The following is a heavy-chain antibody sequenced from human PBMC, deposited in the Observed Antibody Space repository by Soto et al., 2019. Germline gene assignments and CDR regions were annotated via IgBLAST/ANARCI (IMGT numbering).Heavy chain of an antibody. J-gene: IGHJ3*01. CDR1: TFTFSTYA. CDR2: ITGSGGAT. V-gene: IGHV3-23*01. CDR3: ARDPNGDYVGAFDF. D-gene: IGHD4-17*01. Sequence: GGSLRLSCAASTFTFSTYAMTWVRQAPGKGLEWVASITGSGGATSYADSLKGRFTISRDNFKNTLYLQMNSLRAEDTAVYYCARDPNGDYVGAFDFWGQGTMVTVSS.